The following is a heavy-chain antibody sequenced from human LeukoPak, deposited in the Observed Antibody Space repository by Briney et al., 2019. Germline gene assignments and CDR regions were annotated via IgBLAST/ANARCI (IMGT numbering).Heavy chain of an antibody. CDR1: GGTFSSYA. CDR2: IIPILGIA. Sequence: SVKVSCKASGGTFSSYAISWVRQAPGQGLEWMGRIIPILGIANYAQKLQGRVTMTTDTSTSTAYMELRSLRSDDTAVYYCARDHSGSGWSFDIWGQGTMVTVSS. J-gene: IGHJ3*02. V-gene: IGHV1-69*04. D-gene: IGHD6-19*01. CDR3: ARDHSGSGWSFDI.